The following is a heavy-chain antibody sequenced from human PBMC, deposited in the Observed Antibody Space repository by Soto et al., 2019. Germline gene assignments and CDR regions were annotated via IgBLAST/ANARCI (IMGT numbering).Heavy chain of an antibody. V-gene: IGHV4-4*07. CDR3: ARGAYYDFWSGYDYYFDY. D-gene: IGHD3-3*01. CDR1: GGSISSYY. Sequence: QVQLQESGPGLVKPSETLSLTCTVSGGSISSYYWSWIRQPAGKGLEWIGRIYTSGSTNYNPSLKSRVTMSVDTSKKQFSLKLSSVTAADTAVYYCARGAYYDFWSGYDYYFDYWGQGTLVTVSS. CDR2: IYTSGST. J-gene: IGHJ4*02.